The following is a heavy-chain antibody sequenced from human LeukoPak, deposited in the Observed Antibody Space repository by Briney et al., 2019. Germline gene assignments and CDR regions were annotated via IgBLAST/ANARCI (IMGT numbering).Heavy chain of an antibody. J-gene: IGHJ4*02. CDR2: ISTSGST. Sequence: SETLSLTCTVSGGSLSSGTYYWSWIRQPAGKGLEWIGRISTSGSTHYNPSLQSRVTISADTSKNQFSLKLSSVTAADTAVYYCARHYDSSAYWYYFDYWGQGTLVTVSS. V-gene: IGHV4-61*02. CDR1: GGSLSSGTYY. CDR3: ARHYDSSAYWYYFDY. D-gene: IGHD3-22*01.